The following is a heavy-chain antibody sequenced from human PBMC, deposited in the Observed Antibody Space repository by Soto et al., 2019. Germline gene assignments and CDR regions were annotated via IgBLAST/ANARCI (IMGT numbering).Heavy chain of an antibody. Sequence: EVQLVESGGGLVKPGGSLRLSCAASGFTFSNAWMNWVRQAPGKGLEWVGRIKSKTDGGTTDYAAPVKGRFTISRDDSKNTLYLQMNSLKTEDTAVYYCTTEVAVAGTRRPDYWGQGTLVTVSS. V-gene: IGHV3-15*07. J-gene: IGHJ4*02. CDR1: GFTFSNAW. CDR2: IKSKTDGGTT. CDR3: TTEVAVAGTRRPDY. D-gene: IGHD6-19*01.